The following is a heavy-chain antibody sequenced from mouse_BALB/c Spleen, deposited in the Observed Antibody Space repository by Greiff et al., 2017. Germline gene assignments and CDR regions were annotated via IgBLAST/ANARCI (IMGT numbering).Heavy chain of an antibody. CDR3: AREGAIYYDYDRFAY. CDR2: ISSGGST. D-gene: IGHD2-4*01. Sequence: EVMLVESGGGLVKPGGSLKLSCAASGLTFSSYAMSWVRQTPEKRLEWVASISSGGSTYYPDSVKGRFTISRDNARNILYLQMSSLRSEDTAMYYCAREGAIYYDYDRFAYWGQGTLVTVSA. J-gene: IGHJ3*01. CDR1: GLTFSSYA. V-gene: IGHV5-6-5*01.